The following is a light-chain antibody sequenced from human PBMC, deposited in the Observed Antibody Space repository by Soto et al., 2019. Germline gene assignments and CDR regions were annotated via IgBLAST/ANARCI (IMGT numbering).Light chain of an antibody. Sequence: EIVLTQSPGTLSLSPGERATLSCRASQRVTSNFLAWYQQKPGQAPRLLIYGASTKAAGVPDRFSGSGSGTDFTFTITRVEPEDFAVYYCQQYGRAPLLYTFGQGTKLGVK. V-gene: IGKV3-20*01. CDR3: QQYGRAPLLYT. CDR2: GAS. J-gene: IGKJ2*01. CDR1: QRVTSNF.